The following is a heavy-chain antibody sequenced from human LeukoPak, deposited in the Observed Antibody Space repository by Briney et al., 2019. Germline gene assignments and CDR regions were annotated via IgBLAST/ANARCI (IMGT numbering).Heavy chain of an antibody. CDR3: AIHQLPQFDP. CDR2: FDPEDGET. D-gene: IGHD2-2*01. CDR1: GYTPTKLS. Sequence: ASVKVSCKGSGYTPTKLSMHWVRQAPGKGLEGMGGFDPEDGETIYAQKFQGRVTMTEDTSTDTAYMELGSLRSEDTAVYYCAIHQLPQFDPWGQGTLVTVSS. J-gene: IGHJ5*02. V-gene: IGHV1-24*01.